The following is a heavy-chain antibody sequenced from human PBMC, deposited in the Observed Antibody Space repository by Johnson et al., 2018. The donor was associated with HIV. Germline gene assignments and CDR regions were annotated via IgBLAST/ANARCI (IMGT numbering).Heavy chain of an antibody. CDR1: GFSFSTYA. D-gene: IGHD5-24*01. V-gene: IGHV3-64*01. J-gene: IGHJ2*01. CDR3: ARGCRDGFPSASFL. Sequence: VQLVESGGGLVQPGGSLRLSCAASGFSFSTYAMHWVRQAPGKGLEYVSAISSNGGSTFYANSVKGRFTIFRDNSKNTLYLQMNSLRAEDTAVYFCARGCRDGFPSASFLW. CDR2: ISSNGGST.